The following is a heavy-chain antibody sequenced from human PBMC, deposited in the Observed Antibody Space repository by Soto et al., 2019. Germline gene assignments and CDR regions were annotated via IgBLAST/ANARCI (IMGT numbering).Heavy chain of an antibody. CDR3: AKGYCSSTSCYGCDY. Sequence: GGSLRLSCAASGFTFSSYGMHWVRQAPGKGLEWVAVISYDGSNKYYADSVKGRFTISRDNSKNTLYLQMNSLRAEDTAVYYCAKGYCSSTSCYGCDYWGQGTLVTVSS. CDR2: ISYDGSNK. CDR1: GFTFSSYG. D-gene: IGHD2-2*01. J-gene: IGHJ4*02. V-gene: IGHV3-30*18.